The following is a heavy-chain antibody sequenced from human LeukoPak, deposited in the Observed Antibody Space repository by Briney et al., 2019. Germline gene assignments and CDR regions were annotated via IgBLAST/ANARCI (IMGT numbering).Heavy chain of an antibody. V-gene: IGHV3-48*03. CDR3: AELGITMIGGV. CDR1: GFTFTNYA. Sequence: GGSLRLSCAASGFTFTNYAMSWVRQTPGKGLEWVSYISSSGSTIYYADSVKGRFTISRDNAKNSLYLQMNSLRAEDTAVYYCAELGITMIGGVWGKGTTVTISS. CDR2: ISSSGSTI. J-gene: IGHJ6*04. D-gene: IGHD3-10*02.